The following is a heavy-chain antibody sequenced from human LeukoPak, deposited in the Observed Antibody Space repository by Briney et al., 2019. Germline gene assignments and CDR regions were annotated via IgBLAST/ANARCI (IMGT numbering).Heavy chain of an antibody. CDR3: ARSVGGTAADLDY. Sequence: GGSLRLSCAASGFIFINYDMNWVRQAPGKGLEWVSYISPSGTTISYADSVKGRFTISRDKAKNSLYLQMNSLRDDDTAVYYCARSVGGTAADLDYWGQGTLVTVSS. D-gene: IGHD1-26*01. J-gene: IGHJ4*02. CDR2: ISPSGTTI. CDR1: GFIFINYD. V-gene: IGHV3-48*02.